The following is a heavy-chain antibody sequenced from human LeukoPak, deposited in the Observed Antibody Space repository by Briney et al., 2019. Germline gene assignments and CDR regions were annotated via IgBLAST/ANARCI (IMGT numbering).Heavy chain of an antibody. CDR1: GFTFSSYS. CDR3: TGFLKPILTGFY. Sequence: EPGGSLRLSCAASGFTFSSYSMTWVRQAPGKGLEWVSSISSSSSYIYYADSVKGRFTISRDNAKNSLYLQMNSLRAEDTAVYYCTGFLKPILTGFYWGQGTLVTVSS. D-gene: IGHD3-9*01. J-gene: IGHJ4*02. V-gene: IGHV3-21*01. CDR2: ISSSSSYI.